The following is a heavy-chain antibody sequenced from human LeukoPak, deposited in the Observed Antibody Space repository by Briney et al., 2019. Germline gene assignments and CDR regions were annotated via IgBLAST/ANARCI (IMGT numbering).Heavy chain of an antibody. J-gene: IGHJ5*02. V-gene: IGHV1-69*04. D-gene: IGHD6-6*01. CDR1: GGTFSSYA. Sequence: SVKVSCKASGGTFSSYAISWVRQAPGQGLEWMGRIIPILGIANYAQKFQGRVTITADKSTSTAYMELSSLRSEDTAVYYCARGRYSSSSRLMSWFDPWGQGTLVTVSS. CDR2: IIPILGIA. CDR3: ARGRYSSSSRLMSWFDP.